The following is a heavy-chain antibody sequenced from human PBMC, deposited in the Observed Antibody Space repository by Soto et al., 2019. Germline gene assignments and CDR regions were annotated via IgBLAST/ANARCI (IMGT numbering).Heavy chain of an antibody. CDR3: VRHSTPWDSNWFHP. CDR1: GVSISNTDYS. V-gene: IGHV4-39*01. Sequence: QLQLQESGPGLVKPSETLSLTCTVSGVSISNTDYSWGWIRQPPGKGLEWVGTMYYSGSTYYNPSLKRRVTVSVDTSRKQVSLKLTSVTAADTAVYYCVRHSTPWDSNWFHPWGQGTLVTVSS. CDR2: MYYSGST. J-gene: IGHJ5*02. D-gene: IGHD1-26*01.